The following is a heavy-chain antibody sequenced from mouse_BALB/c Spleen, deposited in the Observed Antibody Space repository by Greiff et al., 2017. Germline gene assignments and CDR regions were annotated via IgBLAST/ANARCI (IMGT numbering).Heavy chain of an antibody. D-gene: IGHD1-1*01. V-gene: IGHV1-20*02. Sequence: VQLQQSGPELVKPGASVKISCKASGYSFTGYFMNWVMQSHGKSLEWIGRINPYNGDTFYNQKFKGKATLTVDKSSSTAHMELRSLASEDSAVYYCAVITTVDDAMDYWGQGTSVTASS. J-gene: IGHJ4*01. CDR2: INPYNGDT. CDR3: AVITTVDDAMDY. CDR1: GYSFTGYF.